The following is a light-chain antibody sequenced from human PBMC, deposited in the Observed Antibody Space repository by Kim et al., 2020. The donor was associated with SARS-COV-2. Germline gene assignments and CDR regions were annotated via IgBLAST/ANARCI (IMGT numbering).Light chain of an antibody. CDR2: YDS. Sequence: APGKTARTTCGGNNIGSKSVHWDQRKPGQGPVLGIYYDSDRASGIPERFSGSDSGNTATLTISRVEAGDEADYYCQVWDSSSDRPVFGGGTQLTVL. CDR3: QVWDSSSDRPV. V-gene: IGLV3-21*04. J-gene: IGLJ3*02. CDR1: NIGSKS.